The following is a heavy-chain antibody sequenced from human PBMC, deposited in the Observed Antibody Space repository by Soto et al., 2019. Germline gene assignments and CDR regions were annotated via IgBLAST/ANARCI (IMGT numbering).Heavy chain of an antibody. Sequence: EVQLVESGGGLVKPGVSLRLSCAASGFTFSSYRMNWVRQAPGKGLEWVSSISSSCSYIYYADSVKGRFTISRDNAKNSLYLQMNCLRAEDTAVYYCARGSYYDSSGYFSWYFDLWGRGTLVTVSS. CDR3: ARGSYYDSSGYFSWYFDL. J-gene: IGHJ2*01. D-gene: IGHD3-22*01. CDR1: GFTFSSYR. V-gene: IGHV3-21*01. CDR2: ISSSCSYI.